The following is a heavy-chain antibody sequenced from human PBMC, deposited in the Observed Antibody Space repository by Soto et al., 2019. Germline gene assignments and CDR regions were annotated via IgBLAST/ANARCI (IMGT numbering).Heavy chain of an antibody. D-gene: IGHD3-3*02. V-gene: IGHV4-39*01. CDR3: ARHSLALRKNNWFDP. CDR2: IFYLGSS. Sequence: ETLSLTCTVSGDSIISSDFYWGWVRQPPGKGLEWIGSIFYLGSSYYNPSLKSRVTMSVDTSKNQFSLRLRSVTAADTALYFCARHSLALRKNNWFDPWGQGIMVTVSS. CDR1: GDSIISSDFY. J-gene: IGHJ5*02.